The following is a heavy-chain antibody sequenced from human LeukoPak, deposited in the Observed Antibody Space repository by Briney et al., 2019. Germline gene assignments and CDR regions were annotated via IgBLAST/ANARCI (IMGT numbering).Heavy chain of an antibody. CDR3: AKDRSRYCSGGSCPLDY. CDR2: ISSSSSYI. D-gene: IGHD2-15*01. V-gene: IGHV3-21*01. Sequence: GGSLRLSCAASGFTFNNYGMHWVRQAPGKGLEWVSSISSSSSYIYYADSVKGRFTISRDNAKNSLYLQMNSLRAEDTAVYYCAKDRSRYCSGGSCPLDYWGQGTLVTVSS. CDR1: GFTFNNYG. J-gene: IGHJ4*02.